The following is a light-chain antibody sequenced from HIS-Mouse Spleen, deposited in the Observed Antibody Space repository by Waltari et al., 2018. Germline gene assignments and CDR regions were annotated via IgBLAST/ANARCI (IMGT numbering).Light chain of an antibody. CDR3: QSADSSGTGWV. CDR1: ALPKQY. J-gene: IGLJ3*02. Sequence: SYELTQPPSVSVSPGQTARITCPGDALPKQYAYLYQQKPGQAPVLVIYKDSERPPGIPERFSGSSSGTTVTLTISGVQAEDEADYYCQSADSSGTGWVFGGGTKLTVL. CDR2: KDS. V-gene: IGLV3-25*03.